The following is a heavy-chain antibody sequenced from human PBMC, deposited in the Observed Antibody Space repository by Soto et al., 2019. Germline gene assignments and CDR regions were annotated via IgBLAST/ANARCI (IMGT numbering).Heavy chain of an antibody. Sequence: GGSLRLSCAASGFTLSSYGMHWVRQAPGKGLEWVAVISYDGSNKYYADSVKGRFTISRDNSRNTLYLQMNSLRAEDTAVYYCAKDPKAGPPYYFDYWGQGSLVTVSS. CDR1: GFTLSSYG. CDR3: AKDPKAGPPYYFDY. D-gene: IGHD6-13*01. J-gene: IGHJ4*02. CDR2: ISYDGSNK. V-gene: IGHV3-30*18.